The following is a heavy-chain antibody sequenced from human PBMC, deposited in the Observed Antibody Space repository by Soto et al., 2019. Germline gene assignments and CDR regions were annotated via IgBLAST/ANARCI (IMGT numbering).Heavy chain of an antibody. CDR1: GDSISTVDYF. J-gene: IGHJ5*01. CDR2: IYKSTTT. Sequence: QVHLLESGPGLVKPSQTLSLTCSVSGDSISTVDYFWAWIRQPPGQALEYIGYIYKSTTTYYNPSFGSRVAISLETSKSQFSLSVTSVTAADTAVYFCARGRYCLTGRCFPNWFDSWGQGTLVSVSS. CDR3: ARGRYCLTGRCFPNWFDS. D-gene: IGHD2-15*01. V-gene: IGHV4-30-4*01.